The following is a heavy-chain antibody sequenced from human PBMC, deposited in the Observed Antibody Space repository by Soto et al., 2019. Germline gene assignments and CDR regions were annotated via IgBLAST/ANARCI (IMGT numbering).Heavy chain of an antibody. CDR2: ISGSGGST. Sequence: GGSLRLSCAASGFTFSSYAMSWVRQAPGKGLEWVSAISGSGGSTYYADSVKGRFTISRDNSKNTLYLQMNSLRAEDMAVYYCAKYVLLWFGELIYFDYWGQGTLVTVSS. J-gene: IGHJ4*02. CDR1: GFTFSSYA. CDR3: AKYVLLWFGELIYFDY. D-gene: IGHD3-10*01. V-gene: IGHV3-23*01.